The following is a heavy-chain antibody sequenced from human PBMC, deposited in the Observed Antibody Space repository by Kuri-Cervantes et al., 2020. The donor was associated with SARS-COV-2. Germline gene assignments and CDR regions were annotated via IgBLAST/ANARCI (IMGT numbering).Heavy chain of an antibody. D-gene: IGHD2/OR15-2a*01. J-gene: IGHJ6*02. V-gene: IGHV3-30*04. CDR2: ISYDGSSK. Sequence: GESLKISCAVSGFTFSNYAMHWVRQAPGKGLEWVAVISYDGSSKYYADSVKGRFTISRDNPKNTLYLQMNRLIIEDTAVYYCARVYEYVRLAWGMDVWGQGTAVTVSS. CDR1: GFTFSNYA. CDR3: ARVYEYVRLAWGMDV.